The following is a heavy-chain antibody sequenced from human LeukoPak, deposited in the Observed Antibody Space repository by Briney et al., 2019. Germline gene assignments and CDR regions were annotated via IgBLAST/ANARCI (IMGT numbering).Heavy chain of an antibody. Sequence: ASVKVSCKTSGYTFTSYYMHWVRQAPGQGLEWMGIINPSGGSTSYAQKFQGRVTMTRDTSISTAFMELSSLRSDDTAVYYCVRGDRNYDILTGYSKSWFDPWGQGTLVTVSS. D-gene: IGHD3-9*01. J-gene: IGHJ5*02. CDR3: VRGDRNYDILTGYSKSWFDP. CDR2: INPSGGST. CDR1: GYTFTSYY. V-gene: IGHV1-46*01.